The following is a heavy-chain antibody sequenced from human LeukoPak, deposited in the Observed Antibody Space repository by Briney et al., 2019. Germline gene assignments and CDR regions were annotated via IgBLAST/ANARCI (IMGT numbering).Heavy chain of an antibody. D-gene: IGHD6-13*01. V-gene: IGHV4-34*01. Sequence: SETLSLTCAVYGGSFSGYYWSWIRQPPGKGLEWIGSIYYSGSTYYNPSLKSRVTISVDTSKNQFSLKLNSVTAADTAVYYCAVAAAGRWFDPWGQGTLVTVSS. J-gene: IGHJ5*02. CDR3: AVAAAGRWFDP. CDR2: IYYSGST. CDR1: GGSFSGYY.